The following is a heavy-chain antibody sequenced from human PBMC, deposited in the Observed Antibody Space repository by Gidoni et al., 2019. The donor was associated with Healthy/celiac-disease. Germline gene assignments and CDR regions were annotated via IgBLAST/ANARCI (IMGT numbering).Heavy chain of an antibody. CDR3: ARHLVIFGVPNMSGFDY. V-gene: IGHV3-11*01. Sequence: QVQLVESGGGLVKHGGSLIHSCEASGLPFSDYYMSWIRQAPGKGLEWVSYISSSCSTIYYAASVKGRFTISRDNAKNSLYLQMNSLRAEDTAVYYCARHLVIFGVPNMSGFDYWGQGTLVTVSS. CDR2: ISSSCSTI. D-gene: IGHD3-3*01. J-gene: IGHJ4*02. CDR1: GLPFSDYY.